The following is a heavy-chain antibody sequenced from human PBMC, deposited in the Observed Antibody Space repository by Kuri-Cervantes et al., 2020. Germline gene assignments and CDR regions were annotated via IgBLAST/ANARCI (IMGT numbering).Heavy chain of an antibody. CDR2: INPNSGGT. CDR3: ARGTRILWGTLVVPAAIGY. D-gene: IGHD2-2*01. V-gene: IGHV1-2*02. CDR1: GYTFTCYD. Sequence: ASVKVSCKASGYTFTCYDINWVRQAPGQGLEWMGWINPNSGGTNYAQKFQGRVTMTRDTSISTAYMELSRLRSDDTAVYYCARGTRILWGTLVVPAAIGYWGQGILVTVSS. J-gene: IGHJ4*02.